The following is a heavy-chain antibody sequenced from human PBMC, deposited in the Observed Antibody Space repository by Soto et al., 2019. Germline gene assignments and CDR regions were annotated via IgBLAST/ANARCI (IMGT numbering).Heavy chain of an antibody. J-gene: IGHJ6*03. CDR2: ISSSATII. Sequence: QVQLVESGGGLVKPGGSLRLSCEASGFTLSDYYMTWFRQAPGKGLEWISYISSSATIIYYADAVKGRFTISRDNAKSSLYLQMNSLRADDTAVYYCARAVKQWMVGGDYYYYYMDVWGKWTTVTVSS. V-gene: IGHV3-11*01. CDR3: ARAVKQWMVGGDYYYYYMDV. D-gene: IGHD3-10*01. CDR1: GFTLSDYY.